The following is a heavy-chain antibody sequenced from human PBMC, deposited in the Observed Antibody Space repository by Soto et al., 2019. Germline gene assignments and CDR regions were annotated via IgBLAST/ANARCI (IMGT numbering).Heavy chain of an antibody. CDR3: ARRAGIVVVVAAAAFDI. V-gene: IGHV4-34*01. CDR2: INHSGST. D-gene: IGHD2-15*01. CDR1: GGSFSGYY. J-gene: IGHJ3*02. Sequence: SETLSLTCAVYGGSFSGYYWSWIRQPPGKGLEWIGEINHSGSTNYNPSLKSRVTISVDTSKNQFSLKLSSVTAADTAVYYCARRAGIVVVVAAAAFDIWGQGTMVTVSS.